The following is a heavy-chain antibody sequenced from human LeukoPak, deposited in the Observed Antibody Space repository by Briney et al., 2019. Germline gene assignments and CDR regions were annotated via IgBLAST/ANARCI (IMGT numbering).Heavy chain of an antibody. CDR2: IDEHGTTI. D-gene: IGHD3-10*01. CDR3: ARDVGGAGSH. Sequence: PGGSLRLSCAASGFTFSRYWMHWVRQPPGEGLVWVSRIDEHGTTIDYADSVRDRFTISRDNAKNTLYLHMNSLRAEDTAMYYCARDVGGAGSHWGQGSLVTVYS. CDR1: GFTFSRYW. V-gene: IGHV3-74*01. J-gene: IGHJ4*02.